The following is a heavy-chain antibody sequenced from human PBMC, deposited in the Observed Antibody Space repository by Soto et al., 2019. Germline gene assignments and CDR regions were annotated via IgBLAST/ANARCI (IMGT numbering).Heavy chain of an antibody. Sequence: GGSLRLSSAASGFTFSSYAMHWVRQAPGKGLEWVAVISYDGSNKYYVDSVKGRFTISRDNSKNTLYLQMNSLRAEDTAVYYCARDLSYDSSGYSRLDYWGKGTLVTVSS. CDR2: ISYDGSNK. V-gene: IGHV3-30-3*01. CDR3: ARDLSYDSSGYSRLDY. J-gene: IGHJ4*02. D-gene: IGHD3-22*01. CDR1: GFTFSSYA.